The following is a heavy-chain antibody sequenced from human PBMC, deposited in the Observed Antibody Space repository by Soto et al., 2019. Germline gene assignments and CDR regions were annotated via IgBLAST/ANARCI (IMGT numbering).Heavy chain of an antibody. D-gene: IGHD3-22*01. CDR2: IYHSGST. Sequence: QLQLQESGSGLVKPSQTLSLTCAVSGGSISSGGYSWSWIRQPPGKGLEWIGYIYHSGSTYYNPSLKSRVTISVDRSQNQFSLKLSSVTAADTAVYYCARVFIYDSSGYPSRHFDYWGQGTLVTVSS. V-gene: IGHV4-30-2*01. CDR1: GGSISSGGYS. CDR3: ARVFIYDSSGYPSRHFDY. J-gene: IGHJ4*02.